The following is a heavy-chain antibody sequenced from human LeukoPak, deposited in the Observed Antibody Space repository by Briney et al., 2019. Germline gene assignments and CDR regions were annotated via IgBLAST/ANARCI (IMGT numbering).Heavy chain of an antibody. CDR1: GYTLTELS. J-gene: IGHJ4*02. Sequence: ASVKVSCTVSGYTLTELSMHWVRQAPGKGLEWMGGFDPEDGETIYAQKFQGRVTMTEDTSTDTAYMELSSLRSEDTAVYYCATSRAYDILTGNFDYWGQGTLVTVSS. D-gene: IGHD3-9*01. CDR3: ATSRAYDILTGNFDY. V-gene: IGHV1-24*01. CDR2: FDPEDGET.